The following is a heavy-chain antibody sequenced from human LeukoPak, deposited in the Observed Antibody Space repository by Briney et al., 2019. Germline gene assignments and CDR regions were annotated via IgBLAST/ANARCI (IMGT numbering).Heavy chain of an antibody. Sequence: QSGGSLRLSCAASGFTLSRYGMAWVRQAPGKGLEWVSGISGSGGDSYYADAVKGRFPISRDNSKNTLFLQMNSLRAEDTAVYYCARVGYDGTGYYSLGNYWGQGTLVSVSS. CDR3: ARVGYDGTGYYSLGNY. CDR2: ISGSGGDS. CDR1: GFTLSRYG. J-gene: IGHJ4*02. V-gene: IGHV3-23*01. D-gene: IGHD3-22*01.